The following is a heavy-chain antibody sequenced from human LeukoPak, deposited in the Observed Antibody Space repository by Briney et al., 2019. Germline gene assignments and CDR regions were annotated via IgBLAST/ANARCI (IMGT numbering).Heavy chain of an antibody. V-gene: IGHV1-2*02. D-gene: IGHD6-6*01. CDR3: AREHSSSSGKVFDY. CDR1: GYTFTGYY. J-gene: IGHJ4*02. CDR2: MNPNSGGT. Sequence: ASVKVSCKASGYTFTGYYIRWVRQAPGQGLEWMGWMNPNSGGTNYAQNFQGRVTMTRDTSISTAYMELSRLRSDDTAMYYCAREHSSSSGKVFDYWGQGTLVTVSS.